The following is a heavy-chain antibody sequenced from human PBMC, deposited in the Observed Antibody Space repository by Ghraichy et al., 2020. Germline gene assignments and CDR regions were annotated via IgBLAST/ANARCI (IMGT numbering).Heavy chain of an antibody. CDR3: ARRGDYYYGSGNFDY. D-gene: IGHD3-10*01. V-gene: IGHV4-59*08. Sequence: SETLSLTCTVSGGSISSYYWSWIRQPPGKGLEWIGYIYYSGSTNYNPSLKSRVTISVDTSKNQFSLKLSSVTAADTAVYYCARRGDYYYGSGNFDYWGQGTLVTVSS. J-gene: IGHJ4*02. CDR2: IYYSGST. CDR1: GGSISSYY.